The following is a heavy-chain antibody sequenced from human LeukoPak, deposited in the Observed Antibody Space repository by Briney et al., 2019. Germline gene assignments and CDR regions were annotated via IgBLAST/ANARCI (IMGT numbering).Heavy chain of an antibody. J-gene: IGHJ4*02. CDR3: ATWGSCSGGSCYSGRYYFDY. Sequence: SETLSLTCTVSGGSISSSSYYWGWIRQPPGKGLEWIGSVYYSGSTYYNPSLKSRVTISVDTSKNQFSLKLSSVTAADTAVYYCATWGSCSGGSCYSGRYYFDYWGQGALITVSS. D-gene: IGHD2-15*01. CDR1: GGSISSSSYY. V-gene: IGHV4-39*01. CDR2: VYYSGST.